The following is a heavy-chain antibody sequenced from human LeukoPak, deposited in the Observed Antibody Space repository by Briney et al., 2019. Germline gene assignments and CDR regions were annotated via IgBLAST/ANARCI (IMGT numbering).Heavy chain of an antibody. Sequence: GASVKVSCKASGYTFTSYGISWVRQAPGQGLEWMGWISAYNGNTNYAQKLQGRVTMTRDTSTSTVYMELSSLRSEDTAVYYCARDRRFLETSFFDYWGQGTLVTVSS. CDR1: GYTFTSYG. CDR3: ARDRRFLETSFFDY. V-gene: IGHV1-18*01. J-gene: IGHJ4*02. D-gene: IGHD3-3*01. CDR2: ISAYNGNT.